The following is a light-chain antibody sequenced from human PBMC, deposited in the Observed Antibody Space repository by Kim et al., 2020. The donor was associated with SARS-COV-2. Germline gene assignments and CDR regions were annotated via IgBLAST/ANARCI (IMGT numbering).Light chain of an antibody. CDR1: NSDICGYNY. J-gene: IGLJ2*01. CDR3: SSSTTSNTLI. Sequence: GRSITISCIGSNSDICGYNYGSWYQQHPDKAPNLLIYDVNKRPSGVSNRFSGSKSGNTASLTISGLQAEDEADYYCSSSTTSNTLIFGGGTQLTVL. V-gene: IGLV2-14*03. CDR2: DVN.